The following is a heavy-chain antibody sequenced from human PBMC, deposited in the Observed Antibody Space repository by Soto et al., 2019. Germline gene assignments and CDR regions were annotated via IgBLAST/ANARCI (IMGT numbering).Heavy chain of an antibody. D-gene: IGHD3-9*01. CDR2: INHSGST. Sequence: PSETLSLTCAVYGGSFSGYYWSWIRQPPGKGLEWIGEINHSGSTNYNPSLKSRVTISVDTSKNQFSLKLSSVTAADTAVYYCARVGYDILTGYYNYYYYYYMDVWGKGTTVTVSS. CDR3: ARVGYDILTGYYNYYYYYYMDV. J-gene: IGHJ6*03. CDR1: GGSFSGYY. V-gene: IGHV4-34*01.